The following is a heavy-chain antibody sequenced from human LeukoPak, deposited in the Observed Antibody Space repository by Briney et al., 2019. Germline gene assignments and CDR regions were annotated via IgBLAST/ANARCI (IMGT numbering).Heavy chain of an antibody. Sequence: GGSLRLSCAASGLTFSIHWMHWVRQAPGKGLVWVSRITNDGTSTTYADSVKGRFTISRDNAKNMLYLQVNSLRAEDTAVYYCARGPLIAAAGTWWGQGILVTVSS. D-gene: IGHD6-13*01. CDR2: ITNDGTST. V-gene: IGHV3-74*01. CDR1: GLTFSIHW. CDR3: ARGPLIAAAGTW. J-gene: IGHJ4*02.